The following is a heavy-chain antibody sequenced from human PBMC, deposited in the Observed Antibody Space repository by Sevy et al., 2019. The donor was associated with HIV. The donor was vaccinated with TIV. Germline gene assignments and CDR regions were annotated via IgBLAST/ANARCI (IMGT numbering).Heavy chain of an antibody. CDR3: ATTKDYYDTSGYPFDS. J-gene: IGHJ4*02. Sequence: APVKVSCKVSGYTLTELSMHWVRQAPGKGLEWMGTFDPEDDEKIYAQKFQGRVTMTEDTSTDTAYMELSRLRSEDTAVYYCATTKDYYDTSGYPFDSSGQGTMVTVSS. V-gene: IGHV1-24*01. D-gene: IGHD3-22*01. CDR1: GYTLTELS. CDR2: FDPEDDEK.